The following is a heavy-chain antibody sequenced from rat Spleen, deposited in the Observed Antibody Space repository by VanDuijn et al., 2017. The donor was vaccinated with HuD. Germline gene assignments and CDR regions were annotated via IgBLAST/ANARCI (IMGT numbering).Heavy chain of an antibody. CDR1: GFTFSNYG. Sequence: EVQLVESGGGLVQPGGSMKLSCAASGFTFSNYGMAWVRQAPTKGLEWVATINYDGSGTYYRDSVKGRFTISRDNAKSTLYLQMDSLRSEDTATYYCAREGTYYGDYFDYWGQGVMVTVSS. D-gene: IGHD1-9*01. J-gene: IGHJ2*01. CDR3: AREGTYYGDYFDY. CDR2: INYDGSGT. V-gene: IGHV5-29*01.